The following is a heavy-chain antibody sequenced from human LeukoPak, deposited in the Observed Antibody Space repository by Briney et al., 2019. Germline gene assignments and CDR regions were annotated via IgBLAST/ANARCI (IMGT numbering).Heavy chain of an antibody. CDR2: ISAYNSAYNGNT. CDR1: GYTFINYG. D-gene: IGHD3-10*01. Sequence: ASVKVSSKASGYTFINYGITWVRQAPGQGLEWMGWISAYNSAYNGNTHYAQKLQGRVTMTTDTSTNTGYMELRSLGSDDTAVYYCAREYGSGSYTGIDYWGQGTLVTVSS. V-gene: IGHV1-18*01. CDR3: AREYGSGSYTGIDY. J-gene: IGHJ4*02.